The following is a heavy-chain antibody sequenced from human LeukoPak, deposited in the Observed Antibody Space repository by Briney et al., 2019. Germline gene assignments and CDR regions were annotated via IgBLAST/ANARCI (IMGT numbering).Heavy chain of an antibody. Sequence: SQTLSLTCTVSGDSSSSGDYFWNWIRQPPGKGLEWIGYIYYSGSTYYNPSLKSRVSISVDTSKNQFSLKLSSVTAADTAVYYCARDRGDGYNSGYFEYWGQGTLVTVSS. CDR3: ARDRGDGYNSGYFEY. D-gene: IGHD5-24*01. CDR1: GDSSSSGDYF. V-gene: IGHV4-30-4*08. J-gene: IGHJ4*02. CDR2: IYYSGST.